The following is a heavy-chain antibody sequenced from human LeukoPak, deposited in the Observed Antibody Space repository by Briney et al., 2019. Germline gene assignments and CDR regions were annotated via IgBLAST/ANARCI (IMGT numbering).Heavy chain of an antibody. CDR3: AKDLNFDPLPAAGSFDY. D-gene: IGHD6-13*01. CDR2: ISYDGSNK. CDR1: GFTFSSYG. J-gene: IGHJ4*02. Sequence: PGGSLRLSCAASGFTFSSYGMHWVRQAPGKGLEWVAVISYDGSNKYYADSVKGRFTISRDNSKNTLYLQMNSLRAEDTAVYYCAKDLNFDPLPAAGSFDYWGQGTLVTVSS. V-gene: IGHV3-30*18.